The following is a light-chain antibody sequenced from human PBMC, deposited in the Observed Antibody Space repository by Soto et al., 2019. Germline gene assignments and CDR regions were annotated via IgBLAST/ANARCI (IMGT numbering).Light chain of an antibody. CDR1: SSDDGSYNL. CDR3: CSYAGSSTLYVV. Sequence: QSALTQPASVSGSPGQSIPISCTGTSSDDGSYNLVSWYQQHPGKAPKLMIYEGSKRPSGVSNRFSGSKSGNTASLTISGLQAEDEADYYCCSYAGSSTLYVVFGGGTKVTVL. CDR2: EGS. J-gene: IGLJ2*01. V-gene: IGLV2-23*01.